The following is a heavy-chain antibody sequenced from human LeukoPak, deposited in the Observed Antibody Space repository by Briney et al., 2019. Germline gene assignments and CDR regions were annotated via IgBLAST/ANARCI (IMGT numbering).Heavy chain of an antibody. CDR2: INHSGST. V-gene: IGHV4-34*01. J-gene: IGHJ3*02. CDR1: GGSFSGYY. D-gene: IGHD1-26*01. CDR3: ARVGATTRNAFDI. Sequence: SETLSLTCSVYGGSFSGYYWSWIRQPPGKGLEWIGEINHSGSTNYNPSLKSRVTISVDTSKNQFSLKLSSVTAADTAVYYCARVGATTRNAFDIWGQETMVTVSS.